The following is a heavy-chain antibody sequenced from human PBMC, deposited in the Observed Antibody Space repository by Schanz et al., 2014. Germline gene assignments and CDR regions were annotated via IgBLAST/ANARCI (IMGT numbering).Heavy chain of an antibody. CDR1: GGSISSYY. CDR2: IYYSGST. J-gene: IGHJ5*02. D-gene: IGHD3-3*01. V-gene: IGHV4-59*12. CDR3: ARDRGYDFSFDP. Sequence: QLQLQESGPGLVKPSETLSLTCTVSGGSISSYYWSWIRQPPGKGLEWIGYIYYSGSTKYNPSLKSRVTISVDTSKNHSSLKLSSVTAADTAVYYCARDRGYDFSFDPWGQGALVTVSS.